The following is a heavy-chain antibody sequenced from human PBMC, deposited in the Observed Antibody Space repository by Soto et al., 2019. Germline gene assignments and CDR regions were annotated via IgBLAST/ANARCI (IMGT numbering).Heavy chain of an antibody. CDR1: GGSFSGYY. J-gene: IGHJ4*02. D-gene: IGHD3-3*01. V-gene: IGHV4-34*01. CDR2: INHSGST. Sequence: SETLSLTCAVYGGSFSGYYWSWIRQPPGKGLEWIGEINHSGSTNYNPSLKSRVTISVDTSKNQFSLKLSSVTAADTAVYYCARGNRIFGVVINRLDYWGQGTLVTVSS. CDR3: ARGNRIFGVVINRLDY.